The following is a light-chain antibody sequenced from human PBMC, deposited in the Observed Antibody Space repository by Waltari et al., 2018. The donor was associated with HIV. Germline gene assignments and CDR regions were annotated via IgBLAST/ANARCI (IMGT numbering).Light chain of an antibody. CDR3: QQYNNWPFT. CDR2: GAS. CDR1: QRISTN. J-gene: IGKJ3*01. V-gene: IGKV3-15*01. Sequence: VMTQSPATLSVSPGDRATLTGKTTQRISTNLAWYQQKPGQVPRLLIYGASTSATGISDRFSGSTSGTDFTLTISSLQSEDTAVYYCQQYNNWPFTFGPGTRLEIK.